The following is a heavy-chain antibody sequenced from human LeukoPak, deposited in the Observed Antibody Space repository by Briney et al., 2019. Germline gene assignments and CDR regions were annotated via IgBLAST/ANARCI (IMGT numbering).Heavy chain of an antibody. D-gene: IGHD4-11*01. J-gene: IGHJ4*02. CDR1: GFTFSSYG. V-gene: IGHV3-30*02. CDR3: AKEGYSNYVLDN. CDR2: IRYDGSNK. Sequence: PGGSLRLPCAVSGFTFSSYGMHWVRQAPGKGLEWVAFIRYDGSNKYYADSVKGRFTISRDNSKNTLSLQMNSLRPEDTAVYYCAKEGYSNYVLDNWGQGTLVTVSS.